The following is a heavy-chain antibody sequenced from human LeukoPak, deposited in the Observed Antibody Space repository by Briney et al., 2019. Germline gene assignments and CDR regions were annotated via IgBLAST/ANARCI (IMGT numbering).Heavy chain of an antibody. J-gene: IGHJ4*02. V-gene: IGHV3-7*01. D-gene: IGHD3-3*01. CDR3: TRGGGYFDN. CDR1: GFTFSNAW. Sequence: GGSLRLSCAASGFTFSNAWMSWVRQAPGEGLQWVANIKEDGSEKYYVDSVKGRFTISRDNAKNSMYLQMNSLRAEDTAVYYCTRGGGYFDNWGQGTLVTVSS. CDR2: IKEDGSEK.